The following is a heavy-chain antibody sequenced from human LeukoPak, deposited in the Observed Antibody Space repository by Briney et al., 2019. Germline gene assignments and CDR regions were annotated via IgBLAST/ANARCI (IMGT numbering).Heavy chain of an antibody. Sequence: GGSLRLSCAASGFTFSSYWMHWVRQAPGKGLVWVSRINSDGSSTSYADSVKGRFTISRDNAKNTLYLQMNSLRAEDTAVYYCAVERSGYDSYLDYWGQGTLVTVSS. CDR2: INSDGSST. V-gene: IGHV3-74*01. J-gene: IGHJ4*02. CDR1: GFTFSSYW. D-gene: IGHD5-12*01. CDR3: AVERSGYDSYLDY.